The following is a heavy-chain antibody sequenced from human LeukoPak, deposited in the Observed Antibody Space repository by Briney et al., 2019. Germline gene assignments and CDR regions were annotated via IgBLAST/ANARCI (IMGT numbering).Heavy chain of an antibody. CDR3: TTDLAAVGKGEFDY. D-gene: IGHD6-13*01. CDR2: LKSETVI. V-gene: IGHV3-15*01. Sequence: GRSLRLSRAAAGSAFSSAWMSSVRHAPGKGLEWVGHLKSETVIEYAAPVKGRFSMSRDDSQNTLYLQLNSLKTDDTAVYYCTTDLAAVGKGEFDYWGQGTLVTVSS. J-gene: IGHJ4*02. CDR1: GSAFSSAW.